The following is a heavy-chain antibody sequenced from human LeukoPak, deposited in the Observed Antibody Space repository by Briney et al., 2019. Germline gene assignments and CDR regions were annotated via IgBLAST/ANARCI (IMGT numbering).Heavy chain of an antibody. CDR3: AADSGGSRY. CDR2: IKQDGSEK. D-gene: IGHD2-15*01. V-gene: IGHV3-7*01. J-gene: IGHJ4*02. CDR1: GFIFSNCH. Sequence: GGSLRLSCAASGFIFSNCHMNWVRQAPGRGLEWVANIKQDGSEKYYADSVKGRFTISRDNAKNSLYLQMNSLRVEDTAMYYCAADSGGSRYWGQGTLATVSS.